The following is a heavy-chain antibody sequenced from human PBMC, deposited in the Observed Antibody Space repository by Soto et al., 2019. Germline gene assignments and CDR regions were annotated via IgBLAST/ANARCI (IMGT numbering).Heavy chain of an antibody. Sequence: GGSLRLSCAASGFTFSSYWMHWVHQAPGKGLVWVSRINSDGSSTSYADSVKGRFTISRDNAKNTLYLQMNSLRAEDTAVYYCAIIVVVAASRDDAFDIWGQGTMVTVSS. CDR3: AIIVVVAASRDDAFDI. CDR2: INSDGSST. CDR1: GFTFSSYW. J-gene: IGHJ3*02. D-gene: IGHD2-15*01. V-gene: IGHV3-74*01.